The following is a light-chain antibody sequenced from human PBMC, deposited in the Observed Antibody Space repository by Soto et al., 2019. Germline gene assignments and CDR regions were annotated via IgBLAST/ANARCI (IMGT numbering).Light chain of an antibody. CDR1: QSIRTY. V-gene: IGKV1-39*01. CDR2: EAS. J-gene: IGKJ4*01. CDR3: QESYTTPLT. Sequence: DIHMTQSPSSLSASVGNRVTITCRASQSIRTYLNWYQQKPGKVPKVLIYEASGLQSGVPSRFSGSGSGTDFTLTISSLLPEDSATYFCQESYTTPLTFGGGTRVDIK.